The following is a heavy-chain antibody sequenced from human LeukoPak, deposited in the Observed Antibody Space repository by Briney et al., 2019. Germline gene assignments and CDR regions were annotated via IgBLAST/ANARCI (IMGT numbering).Heavy chain of an antibody. CDR2: LTTGGSA. CDR3: AKSGTDYDFWDSGY. CDR1: GFTFRSYA. Sequence: GALRLSCAASGFTFRSYAMSWVRQSPGKGLEWVSGLTTGGSAYYVDSVRGRFTISRDDSKNTLYLQMNGLRAEDTAVYYCAKSGTDYDFWDSGYWGQGTLVTVSS. J-gene: IGHJ4*02. V-gene: IGHV3-23*01. D-gene: IGHD3-3*01.